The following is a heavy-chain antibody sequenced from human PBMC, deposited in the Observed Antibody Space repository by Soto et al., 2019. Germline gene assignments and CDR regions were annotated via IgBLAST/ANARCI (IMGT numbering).Heavy chain of an antibody. V-gene: IGHV4-59*01. D-gene: IGHD2-21*02. Sequence: QVQLQESGPGLVKPSETLSLTCTVSGGSISSDYWCWLRQPPGQGLEWIGYIYYRGSTNYNPSLQSRVTISVDTSKNQCSLKLSSVTAADTAVYYCASIAYCGGDCYWDAFDIWGQGTMVTVSS. J-gene: IGHJ3*02. CDR3: ASIAYCGGDCYWDAFDI. CDR2: IYYRGST. CDR1: GGSISSDY.